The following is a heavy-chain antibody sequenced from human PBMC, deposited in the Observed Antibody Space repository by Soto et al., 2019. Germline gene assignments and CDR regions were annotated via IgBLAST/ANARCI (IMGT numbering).Heavy chain of an antibody. CDR1: GGSISSGDYY. V-gene: IGHV4-30-4*01. CDR2: IYYSGST. D-gene: IGHD3-10*01. CDR3: ARDRVYYGSGSYRASRLFDY. Sequence: SETLSLTCTVSGGSISSGDYYWSWIRQPPGKGLEWIGYIYYSGSTYYNPSLKSRVTISVDTSKNQFSLKLSSVTAADTAVYYWARDRVYYGSGSYRASRLFDYWGQGTLVTVSS. J-gene: IGHJ4*02.